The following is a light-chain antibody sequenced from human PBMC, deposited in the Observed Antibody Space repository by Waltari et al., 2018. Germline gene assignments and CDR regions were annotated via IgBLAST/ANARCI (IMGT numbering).Light chain of an antibody. V-gene: IGKV3-11*01. Sequence: EIVLTQSPATLSLSPGERAPRSCRASQSVSSYLAWYQQKPGQAPRLLIYDASNRATGIPARFSGSGSGTDFTLTISSLEPEDFAVYYCQQRSNWPPWTFGQGTKVEIK. J-gene: IGKJ1*01. CDR3: QQRSNWPPWT. CDR1: QSVSSY. CDR2: DAS.